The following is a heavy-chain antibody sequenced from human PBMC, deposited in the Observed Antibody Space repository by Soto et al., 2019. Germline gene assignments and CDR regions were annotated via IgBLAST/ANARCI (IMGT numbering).Heavy chain of an antibody. CDR2: ISSSSSYI. CDR1: GFTFSSYS. J-gene: IGHJ6*02. D-gene: IGHD3-10*01. V-gene: IGHV3-21*01. Sequence: PGGSLRLSCAASGFTFSSYSMNWVRQSPGKGLEWVSSISSSSSYIYYADSVKGRFTISRDNAKNSLYLQMNSLRAEDTAVYYCARSSYYGSGGAYYYYGMDVWGQGTTVTVSS. CDR3: ARSSYYGSGGAYYYYGMDV.